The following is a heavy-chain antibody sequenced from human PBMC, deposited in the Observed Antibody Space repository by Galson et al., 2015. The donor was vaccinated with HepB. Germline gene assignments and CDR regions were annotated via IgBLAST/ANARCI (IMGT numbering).Heavy chain of an antibody. CDR1: GYPFTAYF. J-gene: IGHJ4*02. CDR2: IDPKSSGA. V-gene: IGHV1-2*02. Sequence: SVKVSCKASGYPFTAYFIHWVRQAPGQGLQWMGWIDPKSSGANYAQNFQVRVTMTRDTSISTAYMDLSSLRSDDTAVYYCTRDRHPPSAPFDYWGQGTLVTVSS. D-gene: IGHD2-2*01. CDR3: TRDRHPPSAPFDY.